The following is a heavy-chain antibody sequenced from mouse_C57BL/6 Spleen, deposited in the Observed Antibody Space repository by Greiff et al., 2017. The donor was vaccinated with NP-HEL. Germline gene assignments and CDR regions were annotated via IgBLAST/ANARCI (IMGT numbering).Heavy chain of an antibody. D-gene: IGHD1-1*01. CDR2: ISSGGDYI. J-gene: IGHJ1*03. CDR3: TRDQGITTVVGPWYFDV. CDR1: GFTFSSYA. Sequence: EVQLVESGEGLVKPGGSLKLSCAASGFTFSSYAMSWVRQTPEKRLEWVAYISSGGDYIYYADTVKGRFTISRDNARNTLYLQMSSLKSEDTAMYYCTRDQGITTVVGPWYFDVWGTGTTVTVSS. V-gene: IGHV5-9-1*02.